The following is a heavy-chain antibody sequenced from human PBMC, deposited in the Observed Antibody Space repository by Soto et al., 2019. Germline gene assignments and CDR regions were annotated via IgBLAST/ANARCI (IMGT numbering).Heavy chain of an antibody. J-gene: IGHJ4*02. CDR3: AGQGGGYYSTGFGY. D-gene: IGHD2-21*02. CDR2: IIPIFGTA. CDR1: GGTFSSYA. Sequence: GATVKVSCKASGGTFSSYAISWVRQAPGQGLEWMGGIIPIFGTANYAQKFQGRVTITAGESTSTAYMELSSLRSEETPVYYCAGQGGGYYSTGFGYWGQGTLVTV. V-gene: IGHV1-69*13.